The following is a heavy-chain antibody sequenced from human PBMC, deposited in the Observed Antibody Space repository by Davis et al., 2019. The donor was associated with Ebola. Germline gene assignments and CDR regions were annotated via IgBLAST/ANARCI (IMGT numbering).Heavy chain of an antibody. CDR1: GFTFSRYG. Sequence: GGSLRLSCATSGFTFSRYGMHWVRQAPGKGLEWVAVIWSDGTNKYYVDSVKGRFTISRDNSKNTLYLQMTSLRDEDTAVYYCAGSLGFFDGSFYYYDMDVWGHGTTVNVSS. D-gene: IGHD3-9*01. CDR2: IWSDGTNK. J-gene: IGHJ6*02. CDR3: AGSLGFFDGSFYYYDMDV. V-gene: IGHV3-33*01.